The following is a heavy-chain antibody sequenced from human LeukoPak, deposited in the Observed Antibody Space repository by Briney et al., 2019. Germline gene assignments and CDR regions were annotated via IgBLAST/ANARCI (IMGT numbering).Heavy chain of an antibody. CDR3: ARGNGDYEGFYYYYYMDV. J-gene: IGHJ6*03. CDR1: GYTFTSYD. D-gene: IGHD4-17*01. V-gene: IGHV1-8*01. Sequence: ASVKVSCKASGYTFTSYDINWVRQATGQGLEWMGWMNPNGGNTGYAQKFQGRVTMTRNTSISTAYMELSSLRSEDTAVYYCARGNGDYEGFYYYYYMDVWGKGTTVTISS. CDR2: MNPNGGNT.